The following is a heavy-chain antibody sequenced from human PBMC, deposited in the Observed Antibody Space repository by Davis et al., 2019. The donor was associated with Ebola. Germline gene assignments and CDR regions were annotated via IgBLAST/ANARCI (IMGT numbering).Heavy chain of an antibody. J-gene: IGHJ4*02. CDR2: INHSGST. CDR1: GGSFSGYY. Sequence: MPSETLSLTCAVYGGSFSGYYWSWIRQPPGKGLEWIGEINHSGSTNYNPSLKSRVTISVDTFKNQFSLKLSSVTAADTAVYYCARDSMVQGVIDVWGQGTLVTVSS. D-gene: IGHD3-10*01. CDR3: ARDSMVQGVIDV. V-gene: IGHV4-34*01.